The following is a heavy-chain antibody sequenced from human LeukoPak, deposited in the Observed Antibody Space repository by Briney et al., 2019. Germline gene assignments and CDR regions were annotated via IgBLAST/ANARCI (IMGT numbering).Heavy chain of an antibody. CDR2: IYHDGNT. CDR3: ARFFRTVWELPYY. V-gene: IGHV4-38-2*02. D-gene: IGHD1-26*01. Sequence: SEALSLTCSVSGYSISSGYYWGWIRQPPGKGLEWIGNIYHDGNTYYNPSLKSRVTISVDTSKNQFSLRLSSVTAADTAVYYCARFFRTVWELPYYWGPGTLVTVSS. J-gene: IGHJ4*02. CDR1: GYSISSGYY.